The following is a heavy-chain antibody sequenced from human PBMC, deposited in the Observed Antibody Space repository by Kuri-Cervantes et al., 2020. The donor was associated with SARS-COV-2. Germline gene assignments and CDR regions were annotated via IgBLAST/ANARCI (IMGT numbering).Heavy chain of an antibody. CDR2: ISGNADFA. D-gene: IGHD6-13*01. J-gene: IGHJ4*02. Sequence: GESLKISCAASGFSFSNFAMNWVRQAPGKGLEWVSLISGNADFAYYADSVKGRFTISRDNAKNSLYLQMNSLRAEDTAVYYCARGGWIAATDYFDYWGQGTLVTVSS. V-gene: IGHV3-23*01. CDR3: ARGGWIAATDYFDY. CDR1: GFSFSNFA.